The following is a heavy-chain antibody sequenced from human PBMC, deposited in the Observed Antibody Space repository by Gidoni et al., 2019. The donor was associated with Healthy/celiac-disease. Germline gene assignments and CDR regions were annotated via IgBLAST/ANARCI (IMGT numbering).Heavy chain of an antibody. J-gene: IGHJ4*02. CDR2: ISRSSSTI. V-gene: IGHV3-48*01. CDR1: GFTFSSYS. D-gene: IGHD3-16*01. Sequence: EVQLLDCGGGLVQPGGSLSLSCAASGFTFSSYSMNWVRQAPGKGLEWVSYISRSSSTIYYADSVKGRFTISRDNAKNSLYRQMNSLRAEDTAVYYCARDSKKIRGYFDYWGQGTLVTVSS. CDR3: ARDSKKIRGYFDY.